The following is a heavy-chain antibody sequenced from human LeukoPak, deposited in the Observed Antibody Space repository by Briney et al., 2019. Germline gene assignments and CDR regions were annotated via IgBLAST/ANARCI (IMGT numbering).Heavy chain of an antibody. CDR3: ARDNKEQQLVQSAFDI. Sequence: ASVKVSCKASGYTFTSYYMHWVRQAPGQGLEWMGIINPSGGSTSYAQKFQGRVTMTRDTSTSTVYMELSSLRSEDTAVYYCARDNKEQQLVQSAFDIWGQGTMVTVSS. V-gene: IGHV1-46*01. CDR1: GYTFTSYY. D-gene: IGHD6-13*01. CDR2: INPSGGST. J-gene: IGHJ3*02.